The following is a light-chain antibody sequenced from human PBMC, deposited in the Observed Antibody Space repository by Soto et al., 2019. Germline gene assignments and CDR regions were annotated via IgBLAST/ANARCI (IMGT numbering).Light chain of an antibody. J-gene: IGLJ1*01. CDR1: SSDVGGYDY. CDR2: DVN. Sequence: QSVLTQPRSVSGSPGQSVTIPCTGTSSDVGGYDYVSWYQQHPGKAPKLIIYDVNKRPSGVPDRFSGSKSGSTASLTISGLQSEDEADYFCCSYAGTYTYVFATGTKVTVL. CDR3: CSYAGTYTYV. V-gene: IGLV2-11*01.